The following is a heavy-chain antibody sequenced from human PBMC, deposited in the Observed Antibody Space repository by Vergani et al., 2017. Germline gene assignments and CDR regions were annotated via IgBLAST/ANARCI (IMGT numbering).Heavy chain of an antibody. D-gene: IGHD2-2*02. CDR2: ISGSGGST. CDR3: AKDPLGPIVVVPAAIRDDY. CDR1: GFTFSSYA. V-gene: IGHV3-23*01. Sequence: EVQLLESGGGLVQPGGSLRLSCAASGFTFSSYAMSWVRQAPGKGLEWVSAISGSGGSTYYADSVKGRLTISRDNCKNTLYLQMNSLRAEDTAVYYCAKDPLGPIVVVPAAIRDDYWGQGTLVTVSS. J-gene: IGHJ4*02.